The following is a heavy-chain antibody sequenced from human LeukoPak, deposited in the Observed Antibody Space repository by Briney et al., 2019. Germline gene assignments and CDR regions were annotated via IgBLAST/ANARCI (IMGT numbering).Heavy chain of an antibody. J-gene: IGHJ6*03. V-gene: IGHV3-23*01. CDR3: AKHALSSSFYYYIDV. D-gene: IGHD1-7*01. CDR2: VSGSGEST. CDR1: GFTFSNAW. Sequence: GGSLRLSCAASGFTFSNAWMSWVRQAPGKGLEWVSAVSGSGESTYYADSVKGRFIISRETSNNTVSLQMHSLRAEDTAVYYCAKHALSSSFYYYIDVWATGTTVIVSS.